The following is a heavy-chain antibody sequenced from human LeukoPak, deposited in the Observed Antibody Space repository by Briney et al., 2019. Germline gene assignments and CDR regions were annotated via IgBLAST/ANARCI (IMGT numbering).Heavy chain of an antibody. Sequence: PSETLSLTCAVYGGSFSGYYWSWIRQPPGKGLEWIGEINHSGSTNYNPSLKSRVTISVDTSKNQFSLKLSSVTAADTAVYYCASGRGSTRIDYWGQGTLVTVSS. CDR1: GGSFSGYY. CDR2: INHSGST. J-gene: IGHJ4*02. D-gene: IGHD2-2*01. V-gene: IGHV4-34*01. CDR3: ASGRGSTRIDY.